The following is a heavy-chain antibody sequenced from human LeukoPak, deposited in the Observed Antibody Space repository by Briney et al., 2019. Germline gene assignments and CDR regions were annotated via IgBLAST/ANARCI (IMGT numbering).Heavy chain of an antibody. CDR1: GFIFSDYG. V-gene: IGHV3-30*02. D-gene: IGHD3-10*01. Sequence: GGSLRLSCAASGFIFSDYGMHWVRQAPGKGLEWVTLVRNDGSDKYYADSVKGRFTISRDNSKNTPYLQMNSLRPEDTAVYYCAKHYYGSGSRKYYFDYWGQGTLVTVSS. CDR3: AKHYYGSGSRKYYFDY. J-gene: IGHJ4*02. CDR2: VRNDGSDK.